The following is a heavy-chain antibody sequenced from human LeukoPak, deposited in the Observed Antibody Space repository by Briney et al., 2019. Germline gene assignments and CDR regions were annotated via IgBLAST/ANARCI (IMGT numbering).Heavy chain of an antibody. V-gene: IGHV1-18*01. D-gene: IGHD3-3*01. Sequence: ASVEVSCKASGYTFTSYGISWVRQAPGQGLEWMGWISAYNGNTNYAQKLQGRVTMTTDTSTSTAYMELRSLRSDDTAVYYCARDRALYYDLNWFDPWGQGTLVTVSS. J-gene: IGHJ5*02. CDR2: ISAYNGNT. CDR1: GYTFTSYG. CDR3: ARDRALYYDLNWFDP.